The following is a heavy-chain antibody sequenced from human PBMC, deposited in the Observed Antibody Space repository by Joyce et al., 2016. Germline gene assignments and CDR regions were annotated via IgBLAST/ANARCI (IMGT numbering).Heavy chain of an antibody. Sequence: QARLVESGGGVVQPGRSLRLSCAASGFTFTSYGMHWVRQAPGKGREWVSVISFDGRSEKYGGLVKGRFTVSRDNSKNTLFLQMNGLRAEDTAFYYCAIDNVVLTSPTFLFYGLDVWGQGTTVIVSS. V-gene: IGHV3-30*12. CDR1: GFTFTSYG. J-gene: IGHJ6*02. D-gene: IGHD4/OR15-4a*01. CDR2: ISFDGRSE. CDR3: AIDNVVLTSPTFLFYGLDV.